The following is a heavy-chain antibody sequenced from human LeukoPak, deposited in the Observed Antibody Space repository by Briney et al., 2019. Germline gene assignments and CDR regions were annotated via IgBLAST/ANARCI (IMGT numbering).Heavy chain of an antibody. CDR2: ISSSGSTI. CDR3: ARFPYYDILTGYSHYGMDV. Sequence: GGSLRLPCAASGFTFSDYYMSWIRQAPGKGLEWVSYISSSGSTIYYADSVKGRFTISRDNAKNSLYLQMNSLRAEDTAVYYCARFPYYDILTGYSHYGMDVWGQGTTVTVSS. CDR1: GFTFSDYY. V-gene: IGHV3-11*01. D-gene: IGHD3-9*01. J-gene: IGHJ6*02.